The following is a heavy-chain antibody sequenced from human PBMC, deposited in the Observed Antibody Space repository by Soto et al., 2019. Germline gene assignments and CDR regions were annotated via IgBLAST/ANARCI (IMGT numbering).Heavy chain of an antibody. CDR2: ISSSGSTI. V-gene: IGHV3-48*03. CDR1: GFTFSSYE. CDR3: AREGIAVAGGYFDY. D-gene: IGHD6-19*01. J-gene: IGHJ4*02. Sequence: GSLRLSCAASGFTFSSYEMNWVRQAPGKGLEWVSYISSSGSTIYYADSVKGRFTISRDNAKNSLYLQMNSLRAEDTAVYYCAREGIAVAGGYFDYWGQGTLVTVSS.